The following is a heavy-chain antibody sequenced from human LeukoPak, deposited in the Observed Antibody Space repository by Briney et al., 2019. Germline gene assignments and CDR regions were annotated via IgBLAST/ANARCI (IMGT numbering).Heavy chain of an antibody. CDR1: GYTFSGYY. J-gene: IGHJ4*02. CDR3: ARDISMVRGIISPFDY. Sequence: ASVKVSCKASGYTFSGYYIHWVRQAPGQGLEWMGWINPNSGGTNYAQKFQGRVAMTRHTSIRTAYLELRRLRSDDTAVYYCARDISMVRGIISPFDYWGQGALVTVSS. CDR2: INPNSGGT. D-gene: IGHD3-10*01. V-gene: IGHV1-2*02.